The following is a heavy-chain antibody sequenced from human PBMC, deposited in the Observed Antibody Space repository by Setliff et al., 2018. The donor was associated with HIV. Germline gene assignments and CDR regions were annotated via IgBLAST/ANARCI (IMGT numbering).Heavy chain of an antibody. Sequence: KTSETLSLTCTVSGGSISNSRYYWSWIRQPPGKGLEWIGSIYYSGSTYYNPSLKSRVTISEDTSKNQFSLKLSSVTAADAAVYYCASRVYYYDSSGYLREEGFDPWGQGTLVTVSS. CDR3: ASRVYYYDSSGYLREEGFDP. CDR2: IYYSGST. J-gene: IGHJ5*02. D-gene: IGHD3-22*01. CDR1: GGSISNSRYY. V-gene: IGHV4-39*01.